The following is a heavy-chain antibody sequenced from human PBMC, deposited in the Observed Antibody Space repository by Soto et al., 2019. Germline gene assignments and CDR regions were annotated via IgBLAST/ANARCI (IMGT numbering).Heavy chain of an antibody. CDR1: GGTFSSYA. Sequence: QVQLVQSGAEVKKPGSSVKVSCKASGGTFSSYAISWVRQAPGQGLEWMGGIIPIFGTANYAQKFQGRVTITADESTSTAYMELSSLRSEDTAVYYCARTLSGSSWLRQAYYFDYWGQGTLVTVSS. CDR2: IIPIFGTA. V-gene: IGHV1-69*01. J-gene: IGHJ4*02. CDR3: ARTLSGSSWLRQAYYFDY. D-gene: IGHD6-13*01.